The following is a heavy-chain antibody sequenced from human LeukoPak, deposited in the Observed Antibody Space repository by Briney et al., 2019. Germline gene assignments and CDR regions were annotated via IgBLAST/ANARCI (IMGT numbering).Heavy chain of an antibody. Sequence: GGSLILSCAASGFTFSSYEMNWVRQAPGKGLDWVSYISSSGSTIYYADSVKGRFTISRDNAKNSLYLQMNSLSADDAAVYYCAREDYGDAFDIWGLGTMVTVSS. J-gene: IGHJ3*02. D-gene: IGHD4-17*01. CDR1: GFTFSSYE. V-gene: IGHV3-48*03. CDR3: AREDYGDAFDI. CDR2: ISSSGSTI.